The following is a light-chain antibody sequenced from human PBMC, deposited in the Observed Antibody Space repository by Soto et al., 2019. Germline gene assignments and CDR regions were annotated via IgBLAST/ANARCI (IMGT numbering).Light chain of an antibody. Sequence: EIVMTQSPATLSVSPGERATLSCRASQSVSSNLAWYQQKPGQAPRLLIYGASTRATGIPARFSGSGSGTEFTLTISSLLSEDFAVYYCQQYNNWPPDTFGQGTRLDIK. CDR2: GAS. V-gene: IGKV3-15*01. J-gene: IGKJ5*01. CDR1: QSVSSN. CDR3: QQYNNWPPDT.